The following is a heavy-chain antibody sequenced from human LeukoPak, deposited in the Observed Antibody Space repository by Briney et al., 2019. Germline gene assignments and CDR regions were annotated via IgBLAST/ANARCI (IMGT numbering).Heavy chain of an antibody. V-gene: IGHV1-69*04. CDR3: ARGDMVRGVIISRYYFDF. Sequence: SVQVSCKASGGTFSSYAISWVRQAPGQGLEWMGRIIPIFGIANYAQKFQGRVTITADRSTTTAYMELISLRSEDTAVYYCARGDMVRGVIISRYYFDFWGQGTLLSPSS. CDR2: IIPIFGIA. D-gene: IGHD3-10*01. CDR1: GGTFSSYA. J-gene: IGHJ4*02.